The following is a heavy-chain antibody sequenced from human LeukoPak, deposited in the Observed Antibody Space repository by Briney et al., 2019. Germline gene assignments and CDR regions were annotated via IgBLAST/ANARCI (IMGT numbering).Heavy chain of an antibody. CDR2: IRSDGSSK. CDR1: GFTFSTYA. J-gene: IGHJ4*02. CDR3: AKVRGSYNIDY. D-gene: IGHD1-26*01. V-gene: IGHV3-30*02. Sequence: GGSLRLSCAASGFTFSTYAMHWVRQAPGKGLQWVAFIRSDGSSKTADSVKGRFIISRDYSKNTLYLQMNGLRADDTAVYYCAKVRGSYNIDYWGQGTLVTVFS.